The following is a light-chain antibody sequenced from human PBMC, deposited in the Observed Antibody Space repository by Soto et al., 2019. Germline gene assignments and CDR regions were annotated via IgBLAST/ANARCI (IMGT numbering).Light chain of an antibody. CDR3: QQSYSTPFT. CDR1: QSISSY. CDR2: AAS. Sequence: DIQMTQSPSSLSASVGDRVTITCRASQSISSYLNWYQQKPGKAPKLLIYAASSLQSGVPSRFSGSGSGTDFTLTISSLQPEDFAPYSCQQSYSTPFTFAPGTKVDIK. V-gene: IGKV1-39*01. J-gene: IGKJ3*01.